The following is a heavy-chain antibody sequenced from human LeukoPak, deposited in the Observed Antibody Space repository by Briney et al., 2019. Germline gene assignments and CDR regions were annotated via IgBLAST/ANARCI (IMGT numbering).Heavy chain of an antibody. D-gene: IGHD3-10*01. Sequence: GASVTVSCTASGYTFTIYNMHWVRQAPGQGHERMGWINPNSGGTNYAKKFQGRGTMTRDTSFSNAFMEMSRPRTADTAVYYSGSTNYNPSLKSRVTISVDTSKNQFSLKLSSVTAADTAVYYCARLESIAAAGRVAFDIWGQGTMVTVSS. CDR3: GSTNYNPSLKSRVTISVDTSKNQFSLKLSSVTAADTAVYYCARLESIAAAGRVAFDI. J-gene: IGHJ3*02. CDR1: GYTFTIYN. CDR2: INPNSGGT. V-gene: IGHV1-2*02.